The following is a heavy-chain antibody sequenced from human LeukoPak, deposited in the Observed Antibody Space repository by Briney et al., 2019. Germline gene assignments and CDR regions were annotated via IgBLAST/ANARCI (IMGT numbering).Heavy chain of an antibody. D-gene: IGHD3-22*01. CDR3: AKYYYDSSGYSALGS. J-gene: IGHJ5*01. V-gene: IGHV3-30*18. Sequence: GRSLRLSCAASGFTFSSYGVHWVRQAPGTGLEWVTVIAYYGSYKYYADSVKGRFTISRDNSKNTLYLQMNRLRVEDTAVYFCAKYYYDSSGYSALGSWGQGTLVTVSS. CDR2: IAYYGSYK. CDR1: GFTFSSYG.